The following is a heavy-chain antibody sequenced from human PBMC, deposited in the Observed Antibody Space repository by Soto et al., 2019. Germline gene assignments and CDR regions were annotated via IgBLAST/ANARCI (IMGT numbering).Heavy chain of an antibody. CDR2: IWYDGSNK. J-gene: IGHJ5*02. CDR3: ARAYYYDSSGYYL. Sequence: PGGSLRLSCAACGFTFSSYGMHWVRQAPGKGLEWVAVIWYDGSNKYYADSVKGRFTISRDNSKNTLYLQMNSLRAEDTAVYYCARAYYYDSSGYYLWGQGTLVTVSS. CDR1: GFTFSSYG. D-gene: IGHD3-22*01. V-gene: IGHV3-33*01.